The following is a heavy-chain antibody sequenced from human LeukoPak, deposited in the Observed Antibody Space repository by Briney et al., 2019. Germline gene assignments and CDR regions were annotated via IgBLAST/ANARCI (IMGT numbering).Heavy chain of an antibody. D-gene: IGHD6-13*01. Sequence: ASVKVSCKASGYTFTGYYMHWVRQAPGQGLEWMGWINPNSGGTNYAQKFQGRVTMTRDTSISTAYMELSRLRSDDTAVYYCARAGTGLIAAAGKIDYRGQGTLVTVSS. CDR2: INPNSGGT. V-gene: IGHV1-2*02. CDR3: ARAGTGLIAAAGKIDY. CDR1: GYTFTGYY. J-gene: IGHJ4*02.